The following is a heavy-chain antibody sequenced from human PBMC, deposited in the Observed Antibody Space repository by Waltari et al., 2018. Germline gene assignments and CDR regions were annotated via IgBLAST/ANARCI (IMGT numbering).Heavy chain of an antibody. J-gene: IGHJ4*02. CDR2: IYYSGST. V-gene: IGHV4-39*01. D-gene: IGHD6-19*01. CDR3: ARHSQQWLVPNFDY. CDR1: GGSISSSSYY. Sequence: QLQLQESGPGLVKPSETLSLTCTVSGGSISSSSYYWGWIRQPPGKGLEWIGSIYYSGSTYYNPSLKSRVTISVDTSKNQFSLKLSSVTAADTAVYYCARHSQQWLVPNFDYWGQGTLVTVSS.